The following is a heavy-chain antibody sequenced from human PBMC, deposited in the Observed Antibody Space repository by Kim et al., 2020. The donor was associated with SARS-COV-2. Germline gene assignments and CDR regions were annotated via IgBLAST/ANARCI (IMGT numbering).Heavy chain of an antibody. V-gene: IGHV1-2*05. CDR1: GYTFTGYY. D-gene: IGHD2-15*01. CDR3: TRGGYLGGDYYYGMDV. J-gene: IGHJ6*02. Sequence: ASVKVSCKASGYTFTGYYIHWVRQAPGQGLAWMGRINPNSGGTSYAQKFQGRVTMTRDTYINTAYMELSNLRSDDTVVYYCTRGGYLGGDYYYGMDVWGQGPTVTVSS. CDR2: INPNSGGT.